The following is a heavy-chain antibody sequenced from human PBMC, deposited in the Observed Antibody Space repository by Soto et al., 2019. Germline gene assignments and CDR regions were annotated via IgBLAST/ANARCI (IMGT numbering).Heavy chain of an antibody. J-gene: IGHJ4*02. Sequence: GGSLRLSCAASGCTFTRYSMNWVRQAPGKGLEWVSSISSTTNYIYYGDSMKGRFTISRDNAKNSLYLEMNSLRAEDTAVYYCARESEDLTSNFDYWGQGTLVTVSS. CDR2: ISSTTNYI. CDR1: GCTFTRYS. V-gene: IGHV3-21*06. CDR3: ARESEDLTSNFDY.